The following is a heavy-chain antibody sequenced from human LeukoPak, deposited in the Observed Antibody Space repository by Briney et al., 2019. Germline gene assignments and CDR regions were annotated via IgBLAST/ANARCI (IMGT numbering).Heavy chain of an antibody. V-gene: IGHV1-46*01. CDR1: GYTFTSNY. CDR3: ARDYVDDIPMIKDY. Sequence: GASVKVSCKASGYTFTSNYIHWVRQAPGQGLEWMGKINLSGGSTTYAQKFQGRVTMTRDTSTSTVYMELSSLRSEDTAVYYCARDYVDDIPMIKDYWGQGTLVTVSS. D-gene: IGHD2-8*01. J-gene: IGHJ4*02. CDR2: INLSGGST.